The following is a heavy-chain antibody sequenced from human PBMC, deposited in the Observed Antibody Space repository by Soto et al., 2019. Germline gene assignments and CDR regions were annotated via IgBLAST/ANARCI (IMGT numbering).Heavy chain of an antibody. Sequence: AGGSLRLSCSTSGFTFSVYKMHWVRQSPGKGLEYVSGISNQGDTTYYADSVKGRFTISRDNPKNTLYFQMSSLRPEDTAVYYCAAAKFLPFEYWGQGTQVTVSS. CDR3: AAAKFLPFEY. D-gene: IGHD2-21*01. CDR2: ISNQGDTT. CDR1: GFTFSVYK. J-gene: IGHJ4*02. V-gene: IGHV3-64D*06.